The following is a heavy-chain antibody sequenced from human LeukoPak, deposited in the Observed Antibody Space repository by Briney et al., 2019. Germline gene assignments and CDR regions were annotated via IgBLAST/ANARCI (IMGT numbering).Heavy chain of an antibody. Sequence: ASVKVSCKASGYAFPGYYMHWVRQAPGQGLEWMGIINPSGGSTSYAQKFQGRVTMTRDTSTSTVYMELSSLRSEDTAVYYCAGIAAAGKGSMDVWGQGTTVTVSS. CDR1: GYAFPGYY. J-gene: IGHJ6*02. V-gene: IGHV1-46*01. CDR2: INPSGGST. D-gene: IGHD6-13*01. CDR3: AGIAAAGKGSMDV.